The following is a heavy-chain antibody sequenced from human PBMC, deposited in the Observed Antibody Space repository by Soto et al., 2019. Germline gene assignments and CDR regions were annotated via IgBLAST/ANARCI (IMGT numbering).Heavy chain of an antibody. CDR1: GFTFSNYE. D-gene: IGHD2-2*01. Sequence: PGGSLRLSCAASGFTFSNYEMHWVRQAPGKGLEYVSGLSNNGARTDYAESVKGRFTISRDNSKNTLYLQMNSLRAEDTAVYYCAIFSSISQKSTYYYYGMDVWGQGTTVTVSS. CDR2: LSNNGART. V-gene: IGHV3-64*04. J-gene: IGHJ6*02. CDR3: AIFSSISQKSTYYYYGMDV.